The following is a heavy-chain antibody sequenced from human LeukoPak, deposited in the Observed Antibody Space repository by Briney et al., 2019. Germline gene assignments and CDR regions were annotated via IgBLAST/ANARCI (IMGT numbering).Heavy chain of an antibody. D-gene: IGHD1-26*01. V-gene: IGHV5-51*01. CDR2: IYPGDSDT. CDR1: GYSFTSYW. CDR3: ARHGIVGAPRGWFDP. J-gene: IGHJ5*02. Sequence: GESLKISCRGSGYSFTSYWIGWVRQMPGKGLEWMGIIYPGDSDTRYSPSFQGQVTISADKSISTAYLQWSSLKASDTAMYYCARHGIVGAPRGWFDPWGQGTLVTVSS.